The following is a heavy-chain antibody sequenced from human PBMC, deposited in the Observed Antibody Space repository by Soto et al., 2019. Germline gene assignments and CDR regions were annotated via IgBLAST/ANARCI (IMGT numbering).Heavy chain of an antibody. CDR2: IYYSGST. Sequence: SETLSLTCTVSGGSISSSSYYWGWIRQPPGKGLEWIGSIYYSGSTYYNPSLKSRVTISVDTSKNQFSLKLSSVTAADTAVYYCARHGTAMVSYYHDSSGSDFDYWGQGTLVTVSS. J-gene: IGHJ4*02. CDR3: ARHGTAMVSYYHDSSGSDFDY. D-gene: IGHD3-22*01. V-gene: IGHV4-39*01. CDR1: GGSISSSSYY.